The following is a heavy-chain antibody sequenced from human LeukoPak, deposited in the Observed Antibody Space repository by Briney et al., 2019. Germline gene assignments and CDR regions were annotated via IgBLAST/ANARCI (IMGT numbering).Heavy chain of an antibody. CDR1: GGTFCSYA. D-gene: IGHD2-21*02. CDR2: IIPIFGTA. CDR3: ARAPYCGGDCYWNIDY. Sequence: GASVKVSCKASGGTFCSYAISWVRQAPGQGLEWMGGIIPIFGTANYAQKFQGRVTITADESTSTAYMELSSLRSEGTAVYYCARAPYCGGDCYWNIDYWGQGTLVTVSS. J-gene: IGHJ4*02. V-gene: IGHV1-69*13.